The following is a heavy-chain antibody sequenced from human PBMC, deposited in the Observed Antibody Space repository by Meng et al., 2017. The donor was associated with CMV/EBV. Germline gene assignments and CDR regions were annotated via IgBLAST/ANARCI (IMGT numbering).Heavy chain of an antibody. V-gene: IGHV1-8*01. J-gene: IGHJ5*01. CDR3: ARGNDYSLNGWFGY. CDR2: MNPNSGNT. D-gene: IGHD4-11*01. Sequence: ASVKVSCKASGYTFTSYDINWVRQATGQGLEWMGWMNPNSGNTGYAQKFQGRVTMTRNTSISTAYMELSSLRSEDTAVYYCARGNDYSLNGWFGYWGQGTLVTVSS. CDR1: GYTFTSYD.